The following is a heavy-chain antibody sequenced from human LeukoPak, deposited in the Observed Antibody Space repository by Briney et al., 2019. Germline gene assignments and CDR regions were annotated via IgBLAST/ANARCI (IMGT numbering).Heavy chain of an antibody. Sequence: SETLSLTCSVSDGSINSDTYYWGWIRQPPGKGLEWIASIYSGGSTFYNPSLKSRVTIPIDTSKKQFSLKLTSVTAADTAVYYCARDQRSLFDVWGQGSLVTVSS. D-gene: IGHD1-26*01. CDR3: ARDQRSLFDV. V-gene: IGHV4-39*07. J-gene: IGHJ4*02. CDR1: DGSINSDTYY. CDR2: IYSGGST.